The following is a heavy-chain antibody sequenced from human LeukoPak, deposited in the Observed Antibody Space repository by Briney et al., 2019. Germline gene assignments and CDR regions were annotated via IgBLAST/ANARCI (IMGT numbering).Heavy chain of an antibody. CDR2: ISSSGSTI. V-gene: IGHV3-11*01. CDR1: GFTFSDYY. CDR3: ARDTYYYDSSGYQLDY. J-gene: IGHJ4*02. D-gene: IGHD3-22*01. Sequence: PGGSLRLSCAVSGFTFSDYYMSWIRQAPGQGLEWVSYISSSGSTIYYADSVKGRFTISRDNAKNSLYLQMNSLRAEDTAVYYCARDTYYYDSSGYQLDYWGQGTLVTVSS.